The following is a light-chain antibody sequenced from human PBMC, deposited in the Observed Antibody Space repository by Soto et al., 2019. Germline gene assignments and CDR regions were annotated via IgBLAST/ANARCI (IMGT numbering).Light chain of an antibody. CDR2: GAS. J-gene: IGKJ3*01. Sequence: EIVMTQSPATLSVSPGERATLSCRASQSVSSNLAWYQQKPGQAPRLLIYGASNRATGIPARFSGSGSEADFTLTISSLEPEDSAVYYCQQRSNWPRTFGPGTKVDIK. CDR1: QSVSSN. CDR3: QQRSNWPRT. V-gene: IGKV3-11*01.